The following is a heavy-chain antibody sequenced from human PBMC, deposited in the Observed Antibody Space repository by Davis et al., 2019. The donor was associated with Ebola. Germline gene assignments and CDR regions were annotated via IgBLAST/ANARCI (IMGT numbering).Heavy chain of an antibody. CDR1: GYTFTSYY. CDR3: AGVSRGDSRDHAFDI. V-gene: IGHV1-46*01. Sequence: ASVKVSCKASGYTFTSYYMHWVRQAPGQGLEWMGIINPSGGSTSYAQKFQGRVTMTRDTSTSTVYMELSSLRSEDTAVYYCAGVSRGDSRDHAFDIWGQGTMVTVSS. CDR2: INPSGGST. J-gene: IGHJ3*02. D-gene: IGHD3-10*01.